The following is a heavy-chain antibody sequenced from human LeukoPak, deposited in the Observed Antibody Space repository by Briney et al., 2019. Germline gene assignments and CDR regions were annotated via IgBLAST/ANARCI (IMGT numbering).Heavy chain of an antibody. V-gene: IGHV4-61*02. CDR2: IYTSGST. CDR3: ARDVSADYDFWSGYPKNWFDP. J-gene: IGHJ5*02. Sequence: KTSETLSLTCTVSGGSISSGSYYWSWIRQPAGKGLEWIGRIYTSGSTNYNPSLESRVTISVDTSKNQFSLKLSSVTAADTAVYYCARDVSADYDFWSGYPKNWFDPWGRGTLVTVSS. D-gene: IGHD3-3*01. CDR1: GGSISSGSYY.